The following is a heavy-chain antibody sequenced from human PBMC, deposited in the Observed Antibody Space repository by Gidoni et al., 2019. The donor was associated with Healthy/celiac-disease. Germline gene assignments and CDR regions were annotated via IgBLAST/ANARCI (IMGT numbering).Heavy chain of an antibody. Sequence: QVQLVESGGGVVQPARSLRLSWAASGLTFSSSAMHWVSQVPGKGLEWVAVISYNGSNKYYADSVKGRFNNSRDNSKNTLYLQMNSLGAEDTAVYYCARAGDYWSYYYYGMDVWGQGTTVTVSS. CDR1: GLTFSSSA. J-gene: IGHJ6*02. D-gene: IGHD4-17*01. CDR3: ARAGDYWSYYYYGMDV. CDR2: ISYNGSNK. V-gene: IGHV3-30*04.